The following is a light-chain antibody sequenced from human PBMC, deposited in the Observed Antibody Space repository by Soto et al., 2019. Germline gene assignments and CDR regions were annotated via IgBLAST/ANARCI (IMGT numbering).Light chain of an antibody. V-gene: IGLV2-18*02. CDR2: DVS. CDR1: SSDVGSYSR. J-gene: IGLJ1*01. CDR3: SAYTSTSTYV. Sequence: QSVLPQPPSVSGSPGQSVTISCTGTSSDVGSYSRVSWYQQPPGTAPKLMIYDVSNRPSGVPDRFSGSKSGHTASLTISGLQVEDEADYYCSAYTSTSTYVFGTGTKVTVL.